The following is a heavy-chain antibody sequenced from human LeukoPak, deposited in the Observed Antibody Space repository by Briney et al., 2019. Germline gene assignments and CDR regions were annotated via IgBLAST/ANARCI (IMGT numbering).Heavy chain of an antibody. Sequence: EASVKVSCKASGYTFTSYDINWVRQATGQGLEWMGWMNPNSGNTGYAQKFQGRVTITRNTSISTAYMELSSLRSEDTAVYYCARARISSGSRGFDYWGQGTLVTVSS. D-gene: IGHD6-25*01. CDR3: ARARISSGSRGFDY. J-gene: IGHJ4*02. CDR2: MNPNSGNT. V-gene: IGHV1-8*03. CDR1: GYTFTSYD.